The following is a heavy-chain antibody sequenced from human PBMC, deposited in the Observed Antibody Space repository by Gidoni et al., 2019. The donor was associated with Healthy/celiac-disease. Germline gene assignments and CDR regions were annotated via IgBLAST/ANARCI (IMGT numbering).Heavy chain of an antibody. D-gene: IGHD3-10*01. J-gene: IGHJ4*02. CDR3: AKGSDGSGSYYYFDY. CDR1: GFTFRSYA. V-gene: IGHV3-23*01. Sequence: EVQLLESGGGLVQPGGSLSLSCAASGFTFRSYAMSWVRQAPGKGLEWVSAISGSGGSTYYADSVKGRFTISRDNSKNTLYLQMNSLRAEDTAVYYCAKGSDGSGSYYYFDYWGQGTLVTVSS. CDR2: ISGSGGST.